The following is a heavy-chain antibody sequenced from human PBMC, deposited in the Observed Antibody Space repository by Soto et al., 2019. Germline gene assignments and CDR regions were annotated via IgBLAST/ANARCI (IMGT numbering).Heavy chain of an antibody. J-gene: IGHJ6*02. CDR2: MNPNSGNT. V-gene: IGHV1-8*01. Sequence: QVQLVQSGAEVKKPGASVKVSCKASGYTFTSYDINWVRQATGQGLEWMGWMNPNSGNTGYAQKFQGRVTTPRNTSISTAYMELSSLRSEDTAVYYCARRGYSSSWYYYYYYGMDVWGQGTTVTVSS. CDR3: ARRGYSSSWYYYYYYGMDV. D-gene: IGHD6-13*01. CDR1: GYTFTSYD.